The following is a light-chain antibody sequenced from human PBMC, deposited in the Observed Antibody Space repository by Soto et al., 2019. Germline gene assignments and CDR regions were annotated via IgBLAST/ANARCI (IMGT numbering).Light chain of an antibody. V-gene: IGKV1-5*03. CDR1: QSISSW. CDR3: QQYNDWPRT. Sequence: DIQMTQSPSTLSASVGDRVTIICRASQSISSWLAWYQQKGGKAPKLLISKASNLDSGVPSRFSGSGSGTEFTLTISSLQSEDFAVYYCQQYNDWPRTFGQGTKVDI. J-gene: IGKJ1*01. CDR2: KAS.